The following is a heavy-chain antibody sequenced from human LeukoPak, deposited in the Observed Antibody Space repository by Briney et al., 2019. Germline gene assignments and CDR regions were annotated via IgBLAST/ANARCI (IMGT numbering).Heavy chain of an antibody. J-gene: IGHJ3*02. CDR1: GFTFSSYD. V-gene: IGHV3-30*18. Sequence: GRSLRLSCAASGFTFSSYDMHWVRQAPGKGLEGVAVISYDGSYKYFADSVKGRFNISIDYSKNTLYLQMNSLRAEDTAVYYCAKGTTTPTTGTLEKDAFDIWGQGTMVTVSS. D-gene: IGHD1-1*01. CDR3: AKGTTTPTTGTLEKDAFDI. CDR2: ISYDGSYK.